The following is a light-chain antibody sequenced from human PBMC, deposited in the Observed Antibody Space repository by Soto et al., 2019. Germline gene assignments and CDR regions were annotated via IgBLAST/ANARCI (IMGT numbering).Light chain of an antibody. V-gene: IGLV1-36*01. CDR1: NSNIGSNA. CDR3: ATWDDRLTAWV. CDR2: YND. J-gene: IGLJ3*02. Sequence: SVLTQSPSVSGAPRQSVNISCSGNNSNIGSNAVHWYQQLPGKAPKLLMYYNDMLPSGVSDRFSGSKSGTSASLAISGLQSEDEGDYYCATWDDRLTAWVFGGGTKVTVL.